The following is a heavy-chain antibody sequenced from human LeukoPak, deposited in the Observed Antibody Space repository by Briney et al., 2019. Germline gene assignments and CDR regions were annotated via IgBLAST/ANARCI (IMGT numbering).Heavy chain of an antibody. CDR3: ARVTLGYCSSTSCYTDHDAFDI. J-gene: IGHJ3*02. Sequence: GGSLRLSCAASGFTFSSYAMSWVRQAPGKGLEWVSAISGSGGSTYYADSVKGRFTISRDNSKNTLYLQMNSLRAEDTAVYYCARVTLGYCSSTSCYTDHDAFDIWGQGTMVTVSS. CDR1: GFTFSSYA. V-gene: IGHV3-23*01. CDR2: ISGSGGST. D-gene: IGHD2-2*02.